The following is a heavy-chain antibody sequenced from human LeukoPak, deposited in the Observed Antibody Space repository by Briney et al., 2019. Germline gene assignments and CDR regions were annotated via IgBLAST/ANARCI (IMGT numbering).Heavy chain of an antibody. D-gene: IGHD1-7*01. CDR3: ARGDGDNWNSQVGDY. CDR1: GYTFTGYY. Sequence: GASVKVSCKASGYTFTGYYMHWVRQAPGQGLEWMGWINPNSGGTNYAQKFQGRATMTRDTSISTAYMELSRLRSDDTAVYYCARGDGDNWNSQVGDYWGQGTLVTVSS. CDR2: INPNSGGT. J-gene: IGHJ4*02. V-gene: IGHV1-2*02.